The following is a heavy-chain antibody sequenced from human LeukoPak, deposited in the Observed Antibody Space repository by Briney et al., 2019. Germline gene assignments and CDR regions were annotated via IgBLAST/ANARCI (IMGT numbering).Heavy chain of an antibody. D-gene: IGHD4-17*01. J-gene: IGHJ4*02. CDR2: ISAYNGNT. Sequence: GASVKVSCKASGYTFTDYGINWVRQAPGQGLEWMGWISAYNGNTNYAQKLQGRVTMTTDTSTSTAYMELRSLRSDDTAVYYCARDRVRYGDHVTHFDYWGQGTLVTVSS. CDR1: GYTFTDYG. CDR3: ARDRVRYGDHVTHFDY. V-gene: IGHV1-18*01.